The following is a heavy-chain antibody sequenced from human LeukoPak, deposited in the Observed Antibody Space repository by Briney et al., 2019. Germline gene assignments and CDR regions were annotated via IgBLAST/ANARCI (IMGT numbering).Heavy chain of an antibody. CDR3: AKDPRGGYSGSWYFDY. V-gene: IGHV3-21*04. Sequence: GGSLRLSCAASVSTLRTHWMTWFRQTPGKGLEWVSFIDTSGSYIYYGDSLKGRVTISRDNAKNSLYLQMNSLTAEDTDVYYCAKDPRGGYSGSWYFDYWGQGTLVTVSS. CDR1: VSTLRTHW. J-gene: IGHJ4*02. D-gene: IGHD5-12*01. CDR2: IDTSGSYI.